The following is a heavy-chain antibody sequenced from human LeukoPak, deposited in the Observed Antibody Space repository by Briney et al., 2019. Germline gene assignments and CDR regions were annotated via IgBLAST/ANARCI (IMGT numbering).Heavy chain of an antibody. CDR1: GYTFTGYY. CDR3: ARDGGFYCGGDCYSDY. CDR2: INPNSGGT. V-gene: IGHV1-2*02. Sequence: ASVKVSCKASGYTFTGYYMHWVRQAPGQGLEWMGWINPNSGGTNYAQKFQGRVTMTRDTSISTAYMELSRLRSDDTAVYYCARDGGFYCGGDCYSDYWGQGTLVTVSS. J-gene: IGHJ4*02. D-gene: IGHD2-21*02.